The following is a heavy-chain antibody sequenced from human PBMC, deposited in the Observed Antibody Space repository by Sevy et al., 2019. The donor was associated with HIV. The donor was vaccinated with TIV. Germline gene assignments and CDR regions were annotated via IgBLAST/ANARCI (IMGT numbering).Heavy chain of an antibody. CDR3: ARDGCGGDCSLYYYYYYGMDV. Sequence: GGSLRLSCAASGFTFSSYWMSWVRQAPGKGLEWVANIKQDGSEKYYVDSVKGRFTISRNNAKNSLYLQMNSRRAEDTAVYYCARDGCGGDCSLYYYYYYGMDVWGQGTTVTVSS. V-gene: IGHV3-7*01. J-gene: IGHJ6*02. CDR2: IKQDGSEK. CDR1: GFTFSSYW. D-gene: IGHD2-21*02.